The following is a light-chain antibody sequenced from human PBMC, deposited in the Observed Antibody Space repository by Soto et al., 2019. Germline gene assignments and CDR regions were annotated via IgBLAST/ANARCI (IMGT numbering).Light chain of an antibody. J-gene: IGKJ1*01. CDR1: QSISTW. V-gene: IGKV1-5*01. Sequence: DIQMTQSPSTLSASVGDRVTITCRASQSISTWLAWYQQKPGKAPKLLIYYAFYLERGVPSRFSGSGSGTEFTLTISSLQPDDLATYYCQQYNSFWTFGQGTKVEI. CDR2: YAF. CDR3: QQYNSFWT.